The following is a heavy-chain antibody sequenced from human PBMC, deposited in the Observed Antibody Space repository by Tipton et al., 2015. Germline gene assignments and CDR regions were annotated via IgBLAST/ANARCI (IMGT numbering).Heavy chain of an antibody. CDR3: ARARGRHGGLLDS. D-gene: IGHD4-23*01. V-gene: IGHV4-59*01. J-gene: IGHJ4*02. CDR2: IQYSGST. Sequence: LRLSCSVSSDSISKYYWSWIRQPPGKELEWIGYIQYSGSTNYNPSLKSRVTISVDTSKTQFSLKMSSVTASDTAVYYCARARGRHGGLLDSWGQGTLVTVSS. CDR1: SDSISKYY.